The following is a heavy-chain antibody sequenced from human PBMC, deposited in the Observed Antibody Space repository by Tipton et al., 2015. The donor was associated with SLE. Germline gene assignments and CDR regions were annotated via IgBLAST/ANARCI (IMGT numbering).Heavy chain of an antibody. J-gene: IGHJ4*02. CDR1: GGSISSSSYY. CDR3: ARGDYGSGSYPY. V-gene: IGHV4-39*07. CDR2: INHSGST. D-gene: IGHD3-10*01. Sequence: TLSLTCTVSGGSISSSSYYWGWIRQPPGKGLEWIGEINHSGSTNYNPSLKSRFTISLDTSKNQFSLKLSSVTAADTAVYYCARGDYGSGSYPYWGQGTLVTVSS.